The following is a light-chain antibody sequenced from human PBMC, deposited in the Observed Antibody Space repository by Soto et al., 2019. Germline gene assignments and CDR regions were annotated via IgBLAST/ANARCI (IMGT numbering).Light chain of an antibody. CDR2: EVS. CDR3: CSYAGSATVL. J-gene: IGLJ2*01. Sequence: ALTQPASVSGSPGQSITISCTGSSSDVWSYNLVSWYQQHPGKAPQLMIYEVSKRPSGVSNRFSGSKSGNTASLAISGLQAEDEADYYCCSYAGSATVLFGGGAKRPS. CDR1: SSDVWSYNL. V-gene: IGLV2-23*02.